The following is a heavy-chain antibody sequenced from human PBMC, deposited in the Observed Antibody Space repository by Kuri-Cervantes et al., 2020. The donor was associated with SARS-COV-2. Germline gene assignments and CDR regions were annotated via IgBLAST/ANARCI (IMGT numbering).Heavy chain of an antibody. CDR2: IHPNSGGT. V-gene: IGHV1-2*02. Sequence: ASVKVSCKASGYTFTGYYMHRVRQAPGQGLEWMGWIHPNSGGTNYAQKFQGRVTMTRDTSISTAYMELSRLRSDDTAVYYCARGRNDISMIALVVPTSSWYFDLWGRGTLVTVSS. CDR3: ARGRNDISMIALVVPTSSWYFDL. CDR1: GYTFTGYY. J-gene: IGHJ2*01. D-gene: IGHD3-22*01.